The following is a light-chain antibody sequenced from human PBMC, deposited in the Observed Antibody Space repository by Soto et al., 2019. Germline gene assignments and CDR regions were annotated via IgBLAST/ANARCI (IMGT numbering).Light chain of an antibody. Sequence: EIVLTQSPGTLSLSPGKRATLSCRASQSVTSNYLAWYQQKPGQAPRLLIYGVYSRATGIPDRFSGSGSGTDFTLTINRLETEDFAVYYWQQYGSSSITFGQGTRLEIK. CDR3: QQYGSSSIT. V-gene: IGKV3-20*01. J-gene: IGKJ5*01. CDR1: QSVTSNY. CDR2: GVY.